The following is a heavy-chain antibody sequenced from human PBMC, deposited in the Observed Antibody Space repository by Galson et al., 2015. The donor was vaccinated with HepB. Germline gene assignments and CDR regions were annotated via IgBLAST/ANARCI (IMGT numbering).Heavy chain of an antibody. V-gene: IGHV3-33*01. Sequence: SLRLSCAASGFTFSSYGMHWVRQAPGKGLEWVAVIWYDGSNKYYADSVKGRFTISRDNSKNMLYLQMNSLKASDTAMYYCARRVAAADPFDYWGQGTLVTVSS. CDR3: ARRVAAADPFDY. CDR1: GFTFSSYG. D-gene: IGHD6-13*01. CDR2: IWYDGSNK. J-gene: IGHJ4*02.